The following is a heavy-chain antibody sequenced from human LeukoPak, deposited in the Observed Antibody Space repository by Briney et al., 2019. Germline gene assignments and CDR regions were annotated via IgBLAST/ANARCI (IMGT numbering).Heavy chain of an antibody. CDR2: IYYSGST. CDR3: ARRSGGSGSYYGGYNWFDP. J-gene: IGHJ5*02. D-gene: IGHD3-10*01. CDR1: GGSISSSSYY. Sequence: SETLSLTCTVSGGSISSSSYYWGWIRQPPGKGLEWIGSIYYSGSTYYNPSLKSRVTISVDTSKNQFSLKLSSVTAADTAVYYCARRSGGSGSYYGGYNWFDPWGQGTLVTVSS. V-gene: IGHV4-39*07.